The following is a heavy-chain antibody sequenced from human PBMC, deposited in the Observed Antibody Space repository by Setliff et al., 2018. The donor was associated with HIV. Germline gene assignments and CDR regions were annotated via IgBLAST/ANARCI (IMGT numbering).Heavy chain of an antibody. CDR2: ISSGGEIM. V-gene: IGHV3-23*01. CDR3: AKSLLVAGNDY. J-gene: IGHJ4*02. Sequence: PGGSLRLSCAASGFTFSSYSMNWVRQAPGKGLEWGSAISSGGEIMFYADSVKGRFTISRDNSKNTLYLQMISLRADDTAVYYCAKSLLVAGNDYWGQGTLVTVSS. CDR1: GFTFSSYS. D-gene: IGHD2-8*02.